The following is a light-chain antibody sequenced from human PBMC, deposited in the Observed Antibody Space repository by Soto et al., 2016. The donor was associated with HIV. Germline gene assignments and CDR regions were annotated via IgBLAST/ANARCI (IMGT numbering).Light chain of an antibody. V-gene: IGKV1-17*03. J-gene: IGKJ2*01. CDR2: TAS. CDR1: QGITKY. Sequence: DIQMTQSPSALSASVGDRVTITCRASQGITKYLAWFQQKPGEAPKRLIYTASSLQSGVPSRFSGSGSGTEFTLTISSLQPDDFATYYCLQYNSYPYTFGQGTKLEIK. CDR3: LQYNSYPYT.